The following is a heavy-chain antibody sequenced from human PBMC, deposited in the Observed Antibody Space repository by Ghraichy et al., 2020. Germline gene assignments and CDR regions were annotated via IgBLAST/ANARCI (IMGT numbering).Heavy chain of an antibody. D-gene: IGHD6-19*01. Sequence: SQTLSLTCTVSGGSISSYYWSWIRQPPGKGLEWIGYISYSETTNYNPSLKSRVTISVDTSKNQFSLKLNSATAADTAVYYCARHRIAVAGSYWYIDLWGRGTLVTASS. J-gene: IGHJ2*01. CDR1: GGSISSYY. CDR3: ARHRIAVAGSYWYIDL. V-gene: IGHV4-59*08. CDR2: ISYSETT.